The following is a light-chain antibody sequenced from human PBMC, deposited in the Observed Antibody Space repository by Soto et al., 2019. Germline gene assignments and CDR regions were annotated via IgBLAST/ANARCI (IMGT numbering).Light chain of an antibody. V-gene: IGLV2-14*01. CDR3: SSSTSSNTLV. Sequence: QSALTQPASVSASPGQSITISCTGGKNDIGSSDYVSWYQQHPGKAPKLIIYGVSNRPSGTSDRFSGSKSGNTASLTTSGLQTDDEADYYCSSSTSSNTLVFGGGTKVTVL. CDR2: GVS. CDR1: KNDIGSSDY. J-gene: IGLJ3*02.